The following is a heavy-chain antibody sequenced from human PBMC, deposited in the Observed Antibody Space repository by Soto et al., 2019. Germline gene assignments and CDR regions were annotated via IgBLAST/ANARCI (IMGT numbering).Heavy chain of an antibody. V-gene: IGHV3-7*03. CDR2: IKQDGSEK. D-gene: IGHD6-19*01. J-gene: IGHJ4*02. CDR1: GFTFSSYW. Sequence: GGSLRLSCAASGFTFSSYWMSWVRQAPGKGLEWVANIKQDGSEKYYVDSVKGRFTISRDNAKNSLYLQMNSLRAEDTAVYYCARDYLALAGSGWYFPTGGRQSFDYWGQGTLVTVSS. CDR3: ARDYLALAGSGWYFPTGGRQSFDY.